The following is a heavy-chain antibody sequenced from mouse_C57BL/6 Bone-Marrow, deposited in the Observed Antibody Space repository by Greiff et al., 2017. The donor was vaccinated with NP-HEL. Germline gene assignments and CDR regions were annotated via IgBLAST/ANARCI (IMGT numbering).Heavy chain of an antibody. V-gene: IGHV1-85*01. CDR1: GYTFTSYD. Sequence: LEESGPELVKPGASVKLSCKASGYTFTSYDINWVKQRPGQGLEWIGWIYPRDGSTKYNEKFKGKATLTVDTSSSTAYMELHSLTSEDSAVYFCARRDYGSPYYAMDYWGQGTSVTVSS. CDR3: ARRDYGSPYYAMDY. CDR2: IYPRDGST. J-gene: IGHJ4*01. D-gene: IGHD1-1*01.